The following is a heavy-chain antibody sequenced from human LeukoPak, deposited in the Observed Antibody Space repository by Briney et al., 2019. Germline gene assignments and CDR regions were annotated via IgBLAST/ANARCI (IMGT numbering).Heavy chain of an antibody. Sequence: PGGSLRLSCAASGFTVSSNYMSWVRQAPGKGLEWVSVIHSGGSTYYADSVKGRFTISRDNSKNTLYLQMNSLRAEDTAVYYCARDLRDTAMVTGYWGQGTLVTVSS. CDR1: GFTVSSNY. J-gene: IGHJ4*02. CDR3: ARDLRDTAMVTGY. D-gene: IGHD5-18*01. V-gene: IGHV3-53*01. CDR2: IHSGGST.